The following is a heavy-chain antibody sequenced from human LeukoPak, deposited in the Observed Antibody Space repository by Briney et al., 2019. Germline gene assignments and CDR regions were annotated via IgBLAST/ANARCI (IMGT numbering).Heavy chain of an antibody. CDR2: ISSSSSYI. CDR1: GFTFSSYS. D-gene: IGHD3-22*01. Sequence: PGGSLSLSCAASGFTFSSYSMNWVRQAPGKGLEWVSSISSSSSYIYYADSVKGRFTISRDNAKNSLYLQMNSLRAEDTAVYYCARDGYYDSSGYYYTDAFDIWGQGTMVTVSS. J-gene: IGHJ3*02. CDR3: ARDGYYDSSGYYYTDAFDI. V-gene: IGHV3-21*01.